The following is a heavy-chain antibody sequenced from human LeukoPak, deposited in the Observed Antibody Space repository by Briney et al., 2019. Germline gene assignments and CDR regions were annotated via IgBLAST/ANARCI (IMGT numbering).Heavy chain of an antibody. CDR1: GFTFSSYS. CDR3: AKSLWGGQWPYH. CDR2: ISGSGGST. V-gene: IGHV3-23*01. D-gene: IGHD6-19*01. Sequence: GGSLRLSWAASGFTFSSYSLSWFRQAPGKGREWVSAISGSGGSTYYAASVKGRFTISRDNSKNTLYLQMTSLRAEDTAVYSCAKSLWGGQWPYHWGQGTLVTVSS. J-gene: IGHJ5*02.